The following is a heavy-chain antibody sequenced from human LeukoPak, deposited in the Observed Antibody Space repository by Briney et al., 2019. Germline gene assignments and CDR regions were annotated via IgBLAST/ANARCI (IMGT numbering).Heavy chain of an antibody. CDR1: GYTFSSYG. J-gene: IGHJ4*02. CDR2: ISGYNGNT. CDR3: ARSGLGTITAGPFDY. V-gene: IGHV1-18*01. D-gene: IGHD5-12*01. Sequence: RGASVKVSCTASGYTFSSYGIAWVRQAPGQGLEWTGWISGYNGNTNYAQKLQGRVSMTTDTSTTTAYMELSSLTSDDTALYYCARSGLGTITAGPFDYWGQGTLVTVSS.